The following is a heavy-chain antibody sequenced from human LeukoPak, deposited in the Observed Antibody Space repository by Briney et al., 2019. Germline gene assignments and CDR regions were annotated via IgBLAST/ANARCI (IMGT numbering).Heavy chain of an antibody. J-gene: IGHJ4*02. CDR3: ARDYYDSSGYALGY. V-gene: IGHV3-30*04. D-gene: IGHD3-22*01. Sequence: PGRSLRLSCAASGFTFSSYAMHWVRQAPGKGLEWVAVISYDGSNKYYADSVKGRFTISGDNSKNTLYLQMNSLRAEDTAVYYCARDYYDSSGYALGYWGQGTLVTVSS. CDR1: GFTFSSYA. CDR2: ISYDGSNK.